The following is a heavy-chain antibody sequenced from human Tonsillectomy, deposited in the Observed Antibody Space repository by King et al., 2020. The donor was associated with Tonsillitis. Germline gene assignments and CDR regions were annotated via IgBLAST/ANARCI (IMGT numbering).Heavy chain of an antibody. D-gene: IGHD3-3*01. CDR2: ISGSGSNT. CDR3: STGSRRGLGTSTIFTF. V-gene: IGHV3-23*04. CDR1: GFTFSTYA. J-gene: IGHJ4*02. Sequence: VQLVESGGGLLQPGGSLRLSCAASGFTFSTYAMSWVRQVPGKGLEWVSGISGSGSNTEYADSVKGRCTISRDNSKNSLYLQKNSLRAEDTAVYFCSTGSRRGLGTSTIFTFWGQGTLVTVSS.